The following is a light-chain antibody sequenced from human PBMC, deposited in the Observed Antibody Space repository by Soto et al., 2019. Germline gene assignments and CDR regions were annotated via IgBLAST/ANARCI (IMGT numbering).Light chain of an antibody. CDR3: QQYNSFPLT. CDR1: QSISSW. V-gene: IGKV1-5*03. CDR2: KAS. Sequence: DIQMTQSPSTLSASVGDRVTITSRASQSISSWLAWYQQKPGKAPKLLIYKASSLESGVPSRFSGSGSGTEFTLTISSLQPDDFATYYCQQYNSFPLTFGGGTKVEIK. J-gene: IGKJ4*01.